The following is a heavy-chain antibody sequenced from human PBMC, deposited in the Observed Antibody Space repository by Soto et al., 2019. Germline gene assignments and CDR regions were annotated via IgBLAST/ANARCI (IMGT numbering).Heavy chain of an antibody. Sequence: PGGSLRLSCAASGFTFDDYAMHWVRQAPGKGLEWVSGISWNSGSIGYADSVKGRFTISRDNAKNSLYLQMNSLRAEDTALYYCAKDIEEGIVATGTNYFDYWGQGTLVTVSS. J-gene: IGHJ4*02. D-gene: IGHD5-12*01. CDR2: ISWNSGSI. CDR1: GFTFDDYA. V-gene: IGHV3-9*01. CDR3: AKDIEEGIVATGTNYFDY.